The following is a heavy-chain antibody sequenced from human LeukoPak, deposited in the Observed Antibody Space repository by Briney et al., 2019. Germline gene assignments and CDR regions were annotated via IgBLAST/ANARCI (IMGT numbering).Heavy chain of an antibody. CDR2: IWSDGTHK. D-gene: IGHD1-26*01. CDR3: AKSNSESQTTVGN. V-gene: IGHV3-33*06. CDR1: GFTFNTYG. J-gene: IGHJ4*02. Sequence: GGSLRLSCAASGFTFNTYGMHWVRQAPGKGLEWVAVIWSDGTHKYYSDSVKGRFTISRDNSKNTLYLEMNSLRVEDTAVYYCAKSNSESQTTVGNWGQGTLVTVS.